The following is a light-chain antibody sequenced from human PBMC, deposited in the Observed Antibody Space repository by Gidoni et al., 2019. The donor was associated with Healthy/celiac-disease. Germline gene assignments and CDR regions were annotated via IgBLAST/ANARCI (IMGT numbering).Light chain of an antibody. Sequence: EIVLTQSPGTLSLSPGERATLSCRASQSVSSSYLAWYQQKHGQAPRLLIYGASSRATVIPDRCSGSGSGTDFTLTISRLEIEDFAVYYCKQYGSSPITFGKGTRPEIK. V-gene: IGKV3-20*01. CDR2: GAS. CDR3: KQYGSSPIT. J-gene: IGKJ5*01. CDR1: QSVSSSY.